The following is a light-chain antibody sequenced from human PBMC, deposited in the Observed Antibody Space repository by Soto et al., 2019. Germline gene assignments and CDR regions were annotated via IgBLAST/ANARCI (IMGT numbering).Light chain of an antibody. V-gene: IGLV2-8*01. J-gene: IGLJ2*01. Sequence: QSALTQPPSASGSPGQSVTISCTGTSSDVGYYNYVSWYQQHPGKAPKLMIYEVTKWPSGVPDRCSGSKSGNTASLTVSGLQAEYEADYYCSSYAGSNNVVFGGGTKLTVL. CDR2: EVT. CDR1: SSDVGYYNY. CDR3: SSYAGSNNVV.